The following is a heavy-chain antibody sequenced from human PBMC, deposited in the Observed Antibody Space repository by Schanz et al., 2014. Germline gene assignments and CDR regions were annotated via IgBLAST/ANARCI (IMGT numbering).Heavy chain of an antibody. Sequence: QGHLVQSGAEVKEPGASVQVSCKASGYVFTAYYMHWVRQAPRQGLEWMGVTNPNGGAEFAQKFQGRISMTRDTSTTTFYMELSSLTSDDTAVYFCARDVGRPGHFWYFDLWGRGTLVTVSS. CDR2: TNPNGGA. CDR1: GYVFTAYY. J-gene: IGHJ2*01. CDR3: ARDVGRPGHFWYFDL. D-gene: IGHD1-1*01. V-gene: IGHV1-2*02.